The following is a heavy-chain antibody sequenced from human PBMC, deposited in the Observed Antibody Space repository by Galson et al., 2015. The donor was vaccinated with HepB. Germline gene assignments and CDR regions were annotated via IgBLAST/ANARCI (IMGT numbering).Heavy chain of an antibody. J-gene: IGHJ4*02. CDR2: INWNSGSI. CDR1: GLTFDDYG. CDR3: ATPSGYCSSTSCPLGY. Sequence: SLRLSCAASGLTFDDYGMHWVRQAPGKGLEWVSDINWNSGSIDYADSVKGRFTISRDNAKNSLYLQMSSLRAEDTALYYCATPSGYCSSTSCPLGYWGQGTLGTVSS. V-gene: IGHV3-9*01. D-gene: IGHD2-2*03.